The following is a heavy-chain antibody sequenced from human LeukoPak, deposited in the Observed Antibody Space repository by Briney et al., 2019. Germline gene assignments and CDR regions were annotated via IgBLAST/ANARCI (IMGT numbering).Heavy chain of an antibody. Sequence: GGSLRLSCAASGFTFSDYYMNWIRQAPGKGLEWLSYISASSGTRYYADSVKGRFTISRDNAKNSLYLQMNSLRAEDTAVYYCARGLAANDWFDPWGQGALVTVSS. V-gene: IGHV3-11*01. CDR1: GFTFSDYY. CDR2: ISASSGTR. D-gene: IGHD2-15*01. J-gene: IGHJ5*02. CDR3: ARGLAANDWFDP.